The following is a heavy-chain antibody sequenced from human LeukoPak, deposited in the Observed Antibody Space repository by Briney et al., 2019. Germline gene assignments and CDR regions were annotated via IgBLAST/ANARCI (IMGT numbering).Heavy chain of an antibody. CDR3: APGVAGLFAL. Sequence: PGGPLHFSWQAPGSPFTTYTIGGVPALPGKGLAWMVPIYPGDSDTTYDPSFQGQVTISAATSISTACLQWNRLKASDPAMYSCAPGVAGLFALWGQGSLVTVSS. CDR2: IYPGDSDT. V-gene: IGHV5-51*01. J-gene: IGHJ4*02. D-gene: IGHD6-19*01. CDR1: GSPFTTYT.